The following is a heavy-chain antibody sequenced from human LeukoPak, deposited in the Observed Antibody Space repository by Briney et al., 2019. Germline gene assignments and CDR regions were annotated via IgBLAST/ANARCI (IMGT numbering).Heavy chain of an antibody. V-gene: IGHV1-46*01. Sequence: ASVKVSCKAFGYTFTSNYMHWVRQAPGQGPEWMGVISPSGGSTTYAQKFQGRVTLTRDMSTSTDYLELSSLRSEDTAVYYCARAVGATDYYYYMDVWGKGTTVTVSS. D-gene: IGHD1-26*01. J-gene: IGHJ6*03. CDR3: ARAVGATDYYYYMDV. CDR1: GYTFTSNY. CDR2: ISPSGGST.